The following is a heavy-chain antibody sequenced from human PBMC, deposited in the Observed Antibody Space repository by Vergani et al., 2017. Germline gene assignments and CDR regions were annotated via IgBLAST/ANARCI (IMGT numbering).Heavy chain of an antibody. CDR3: ARGNSAYPSSGMDV. CDR1: GYSISSGYY. Sequence: QVQLQESGPGLVKPSETLSLTCAVSGYSISSGYYWGWIRQPPGKGLEWIGSIYHSGSTYYNPSLKSRVTISVDTSKNQFSLKLSSVTATDTAVYYCARGNSAYPSSGMDVWGQGTTVIVSS. J-gene: IGHJ6*02. V-gene: IGHV4-38-2*01. CDR2: IYHSGST. D-gene: IGHD1/OR15-1a*01.